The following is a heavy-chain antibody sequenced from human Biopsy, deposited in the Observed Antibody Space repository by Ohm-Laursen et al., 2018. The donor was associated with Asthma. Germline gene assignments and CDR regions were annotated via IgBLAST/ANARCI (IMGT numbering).Heavy chain of an antibody. CDR2: INAANGNT. J-gene: IGHJ3*02. CDR3: ARTYFDFLTGQVHDAFAM. CDR1: GYTLINYA. D-gene: IGHD3-9*01. Sequence: VASVKVSCKASGYTLINYAIHWVRQAPGHSLEWMGWINAANGNTKYSQKFQGRLTISRDTSASTAYMDLSSLRSEDTAVYYCARTYFDFLTGQVHDAFAMWGQGTMVTVSS. V-gene: IGHV1-3*01.